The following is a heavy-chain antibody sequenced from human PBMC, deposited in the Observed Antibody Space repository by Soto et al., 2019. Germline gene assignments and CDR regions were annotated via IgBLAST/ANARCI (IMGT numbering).Heavy chain of an antibody. Sequence: EVQLVESGGGLVQPGGSLRLSCAASGFTFSSYSMNWVRQAPGKGLEWVSYISSSSSTIYYADSVKGRFTISRDNAKNSLYLQMNSLRDEDTAVYYCARDHGYGDYPKRYYYYGMDVWGQGTTVTVSS. D-gene: IGHD4-17*01. CDR2: ISSSSSTI. V-gene: IGHV3-48*02. J-gene: IGHJ6*02. CDR1: GFTFSSYS. CDR3: ARDHGYGDYPKRYYYYGMDV.